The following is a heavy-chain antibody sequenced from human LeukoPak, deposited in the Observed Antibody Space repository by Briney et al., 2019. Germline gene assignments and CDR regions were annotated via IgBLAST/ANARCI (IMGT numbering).Heavy chain of an antibody. V-gene: IGHV1-69*01. CDR1: GGTFSSYA. D-gene: IGHD6-19*01. CDR3: ARASPNSGWSPGYFDY. Sequence: SVKVSCKASGGTFSSYAISWVRQAPGQGLECLGGIIPIFGTANYAQKFQGRVTITADESTSTAYMELSSLRSEDTAVYYCARASPNSGWSPGYFDYWGQGTLVTVSS. J-gene: IGHJ4*02. CDR2: IIPIFGTA.